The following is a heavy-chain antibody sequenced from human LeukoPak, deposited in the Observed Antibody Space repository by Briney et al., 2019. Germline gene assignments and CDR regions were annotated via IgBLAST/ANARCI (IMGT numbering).Heavy chain of an antibody. CDR3: ARERIAARPDSFDI. CDR1: GGSISSGSYY. V-gene: IGHV4-61*02. CDR2: IYTSGST. Sequence: SETLSLTCTVSGGSISSGSYYWSWIRQPAGKGLEWIGRIYTSGSTNYNPSLKSRVTISVDTSKNQFSLKLSSVTAADTAVYYCARERIAARPDSFDIWGQGTMVTVSS. J-gene: IGHJ3*02. D-gene: IGHD6-6*01.